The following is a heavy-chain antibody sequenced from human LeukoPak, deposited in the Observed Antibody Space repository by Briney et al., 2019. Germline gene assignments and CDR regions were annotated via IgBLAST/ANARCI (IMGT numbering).Heavy chain of an antibody. V-gene: IGHV4-59*11. D-gene: IGHD2-2*01. Sequence: PSETLSLTCTVSGGSISSHYWSWIRQPPGKGLEWIGYIYYSGSTNYNPSLKSRVTISVDTSKNQFSLKLCSVTAADTAVYYCAREVVPAAEGWFDPWGQGTLVTVSS. CDR2: IYYSGST. CDR3: AREVVPAAEGWFDP. CDR1: GGSISSHY. J-gene: IGHJ5*02.